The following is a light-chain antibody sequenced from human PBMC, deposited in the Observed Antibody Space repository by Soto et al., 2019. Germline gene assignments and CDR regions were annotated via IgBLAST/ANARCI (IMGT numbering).Light chain of an antibody. J-gene: IGLJ1*01. CDR1: NIGSKS. V-gene: IGLV3-21*04. CDR3: QVWDSSSDHTYV. CDR2: YDS. Sequence: ELTQPPSVSVAPGKTARITCGGNNIGSKSVHWYQQKPGQAPVLVIYYDSDRPSGIPERFSGSNSGNTATLTISRVEAGDEADYYCQVWDSSSDHTYVFGNGTMVTV.